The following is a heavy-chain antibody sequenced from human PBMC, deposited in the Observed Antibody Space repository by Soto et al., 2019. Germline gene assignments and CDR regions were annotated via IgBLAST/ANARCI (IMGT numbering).Heavy chain of an antibody. V-gene: IGHV4-30-4*01. Sequence: SETLSLTCTVSGDSIRSGNHYWSWIRQPPGKGLDWIGYIYYSGSTYYSPSLKSRVTISVDTSKNQFSLKLNSVTAADTAVYYCARVDILTVYGRMDVWGQGTTVTVSS. CDR3: ARVDILTVYGRMDV. J-gene: IGHJ6*02. CDR1: GDSIRSGNHY. D-gene: IGHD3-9*01. CDR2: IYYSGST.